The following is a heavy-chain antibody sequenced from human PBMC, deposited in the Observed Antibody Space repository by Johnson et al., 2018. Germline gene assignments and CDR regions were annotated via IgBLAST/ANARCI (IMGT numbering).Heavy chain of an antibody. CDR2: IWYDGSRS. D-gene: IGHD2-21*02. J-gene: IGHJ3*02. V-gene: IGHV3-33*01. Sequence: QVQLVQSGGGVVQPGGSLRLSCAASGFTFSRHGMHWIRQAPGKGLEWVAVIWYDGSRSYYIESVKGRFTISRDNSRNTLHLQMNSLRAEDTAMYYWARFTGGDWLGVFESGGQGTMVTVSS. CDR3: ARFTGGDWLGVFES. CDR1: GFTFSRHG.